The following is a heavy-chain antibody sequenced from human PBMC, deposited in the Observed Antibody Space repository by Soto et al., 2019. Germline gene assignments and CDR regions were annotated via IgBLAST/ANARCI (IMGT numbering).Heavy chain of an antibody. J-gene: IGHJ3*02. V-gene: IGHV3-21*01. D-gene: IGHD3-22*01. CDR3: ARAEVGYYDSSGYYQNDAFDI. Sequence: TGGSLRLSCAASGFTFSSYSMNWVRQAPGKGLEWVSSISSSSSYIYYADSVKGRFTISRDNAKNSLYLQMNSLRAEDTAVYYCARAEVGYYDSSGYYQNDAFDIWGQGTMVTVSS. CDR1: GFTFSSYS. CDR2: ISSSSSYI.